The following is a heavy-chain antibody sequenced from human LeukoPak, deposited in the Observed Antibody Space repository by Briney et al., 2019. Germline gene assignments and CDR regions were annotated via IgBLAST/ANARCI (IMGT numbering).Heavy chain of an antibody. D-gene: IGHD3-10*01. CDR1: GGTFSSYA. J-gene: IGHJ5*02. V-gene: IGHV1-69*13. Sequence: GASVKASCKASGGTFSSYAISWVRQAPGQGLEWMGGIIPIFGTANYAQKFQGRVTITADESTSTAYMELSSLRSEDTAVYYCARDARYYYGSGSYGRNWFDPWGQGTLVTVSS. CDR3: ARDARYYYGSGSYGRNWFDP. CDR2: IIPIFGTA.